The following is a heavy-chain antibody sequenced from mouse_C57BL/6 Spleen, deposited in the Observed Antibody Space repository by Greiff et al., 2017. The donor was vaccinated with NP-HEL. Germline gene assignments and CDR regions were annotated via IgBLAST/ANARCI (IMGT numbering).Heavy chain of an antibody. CDR2: IYPGDGDT. V-gene: IGHV1-82*01. J-gene: IGHJ1*03. Sequence: VQLQESGPELVKPGASVKISCKASGYAFSSSWMNWVKQRPGKGLEWIGRIYPGDGDTNYNGKFKGKATLTADKSSSTAYMQLSSLTSEDSAVYFCARNWPWYFDVWGTGTTVTVSS. CDR3: ARNWPWYFDV. D-gene: IGHD4-1*01. CDR1: GYAFSSSW.